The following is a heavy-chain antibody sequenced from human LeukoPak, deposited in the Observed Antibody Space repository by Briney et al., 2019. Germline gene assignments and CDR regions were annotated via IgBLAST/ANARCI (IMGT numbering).Heavy chain of an antibody. V-gene: IGHV4-59*08. CDR2: IYYSGST. D-gene: IGHD3-22*01. CDR3: ATTLRIYDSGGYYSSYYFDY. J-gene: IGHJ4*02. Sequence: SEPLSLTCTVSGGSISTYYWSWIRQPPGKGLGWIGYIYYSGSTNYNPSLKSRVTISVDTSKNQFSLKLSSVTAADTAVYYCATTLRIYDSGGYYSSYYFDYWGQGTLVTVSS. CDR1: GGSISTYY.